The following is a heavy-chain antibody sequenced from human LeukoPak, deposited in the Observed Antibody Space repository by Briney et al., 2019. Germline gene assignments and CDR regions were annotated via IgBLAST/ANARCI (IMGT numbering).Heavy chain of an antibody. J-gene: IGHJ4*02. CDR1: GGSISSSSYY. D-gene: IGHD3-10*01. Sequence: SETLSLTCTVSGGSISSSSYYWGWIRQPPGKGLEWIGSIYYSGSTYYNPSLKSRVTISVDTSKNQFSLKLSSVTAADTAVYHCARHDPPGSDRGVPPLTTFDYWGQGTLVTVSS. CDR2: IYYSGST. V-gene: IGHV4-39*01. CDR3: ARHDPPGSDRGVPPLTTFDY.